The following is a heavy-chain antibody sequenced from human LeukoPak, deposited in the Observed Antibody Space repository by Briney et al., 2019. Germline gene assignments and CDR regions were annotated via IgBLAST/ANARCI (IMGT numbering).Heavy chain of an antibody. CDR1: GFTFSSYE. CDR3: VRFRHYYDSSGYYSFDY. CDR2: ISSSGYTM. J-gene: IGHJ4*02. Sequence: GGSLRLSCAASGFTFSSYEMNWVRQAPGKGLEWVSSISSSGYTMYYIDSVKGRFTISRDNAKSSLYLQMNSLRAEDTAVYYCVRFRHYYDSSGYYSFDYWGQGTLVTVSS. D-gene: IGHD3-22*01. V-gene: IGHV3-48*03.